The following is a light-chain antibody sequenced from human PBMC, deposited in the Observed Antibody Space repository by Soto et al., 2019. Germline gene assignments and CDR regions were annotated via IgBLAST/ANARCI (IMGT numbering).Light chain of an antibody. V-gene: IGKV3-20*01. Sequence: EIVLTQSPGTLSLSPRERATLSCRASQSVRSSFLAWYQQKPGQAPRLLIYDASSRATGIPDRFSGSESGTDFTLTISRLEPEDFAVYYCQQYGSSPKTFGQGTKVEIK. J-gene: IGKJ1*01. CDR3: QQYGSSPKT. CDR1: QSVRSSF. CDR2: DAS.